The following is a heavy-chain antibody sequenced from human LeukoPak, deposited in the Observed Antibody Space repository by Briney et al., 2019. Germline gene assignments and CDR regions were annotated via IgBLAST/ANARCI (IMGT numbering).Heavy chain of an antibody. CDR3: AREGGFYRPLDY. CDR1: GGSISSTNW. D-gene: IGHD3-3*01. CDR2: VHLDGRT. V-gene: IGHV4-4*02. Sequence: SGTLSLICGVSGGSISSTNWWTWVRQPPGKGLEWIGEVHLDGRTNYNPSLESRLTMSVDLSENHISLKLTSVTAADTAVYYCAREGGFYRPLDYSGQGTLVTVSS. J-gene: IGHJ4*02.